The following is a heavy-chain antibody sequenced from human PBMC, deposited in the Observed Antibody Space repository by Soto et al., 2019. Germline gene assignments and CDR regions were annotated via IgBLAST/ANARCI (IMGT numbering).Heavy chain of an antibody. V-gene: IGHV3-48*03. J-gene: IGHJ3*02. CDR3: AGETLRDAIDI. CDR2: IRANDESI. CDR1: GFDFRSYE. Sequence: VGSLRLSCVASGFDFRSYEMNWVRQAPGKGLEWVSNIRANDESIYYADSVKGRVSVSRDNAKNSLFLEMNSLRVDDTAVYYCAGETLRDAIDIWGQGTMVTVSS.